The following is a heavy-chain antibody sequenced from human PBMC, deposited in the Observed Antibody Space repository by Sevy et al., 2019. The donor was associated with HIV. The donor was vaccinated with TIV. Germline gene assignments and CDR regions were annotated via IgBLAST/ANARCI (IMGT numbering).Heavy chain of an antibody. CDR2: ISSSSSTI. J-gene: IGHJ4*02. CDR3: ARDYYDSSGYYYQAEYYFDY. Sequence: GGSLRLSCAASGFTFSSYSMNWVRQAPGKGLEWVSYISSSSSTIYYADSVKGRFTISRDNAKNSLYLQMNSLRDEDTAVYYCARDYYDSSGYYYQAEYYFDYWGQGTLVTVSS. V-gene: IGHV3-48*02. D-gene: IGHD3-22*01. CDR1: GFTFSSYS.